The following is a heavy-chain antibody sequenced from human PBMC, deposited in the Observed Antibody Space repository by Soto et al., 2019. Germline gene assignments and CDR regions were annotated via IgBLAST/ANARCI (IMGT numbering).Heavy chain of an antibody. Sequence: SETLSLTCTVSGGSISSGDYYWSWIRQPPGKGLEWIGYIYYSGSTYYNPSLKSRVTISVDTSKNQFSLKLSSVTAADTAVYYCASFLEWLFPTGFDPWGQGTLVTVSS. J-gene: IGHJ5*02. V-gene: IGHV4-30-4*01. CDR1: GGSISSGDYY. CDR3: ASFLEWLFPTGFDP. D-gene: IGHD3-3*01. CDR2: IYYSGST.